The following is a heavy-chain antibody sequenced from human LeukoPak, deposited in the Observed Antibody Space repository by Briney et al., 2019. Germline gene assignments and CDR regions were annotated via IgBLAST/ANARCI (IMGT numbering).Heavy chain of an antibody. J-gene: IGHJ3*02. V-gene: IGHV1-69*05. CDR2: IIPIFGTA. CDR3: ARTAGEYDSSGYYYETHKTRGAFDI. CDR1: GGTFSSYA. Sequence: SVKVSCKASGGTFSSYAISWVRQAPGQGLEWMGGIIPIFGTANYAQKSQGRVTITTDESTSTAYMELSSLRSEDTAVYYCARTAGEYDSSGYYYETHKTRGAFDIWGQGTMVTVSS. D-gene: IGHD3-22*01.